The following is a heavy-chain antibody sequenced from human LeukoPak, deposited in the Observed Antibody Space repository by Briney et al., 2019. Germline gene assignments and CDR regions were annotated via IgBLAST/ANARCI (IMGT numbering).Heavy chain of an antibody. Sequence: GGSLRLSCAASGFTFSDYYMSWIRQAPGRGLEWVSAIYSGGSTYYADSVKGRFTISRDNSKNTLFLQMNSLRPEDTAVYYCARSRDGYNGLFDPWGQGTLVTVSS. CDR1: GFTFSDYY. V-gene: IGHV3-53*01. J-gene: IGHJ5*02. CDR2: IYSGGST. CDR3: ARSRDGYNGLFDP. D-gene: IGHD5-24*01.